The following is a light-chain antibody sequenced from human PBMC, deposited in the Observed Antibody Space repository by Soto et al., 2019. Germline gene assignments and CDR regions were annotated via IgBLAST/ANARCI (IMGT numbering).Light chain of an antibody. CDR1: SSDIGGYNY. Sequence: QSVLTQPASVSGFPGQSISISCTGGSSDIGGYNYVSWYQQHPGKAPKLMIFDVSDRPSGVSNRFSGSKSGNTASLTISGLQAEDEAHYYCSSYTSTSSPWVFGGGTKLTVL. CDR2: DVS. J-gene: IGLJ3*02. V-gene: IGLV2-14*03. CDR3: SSYTSTSSPWV.